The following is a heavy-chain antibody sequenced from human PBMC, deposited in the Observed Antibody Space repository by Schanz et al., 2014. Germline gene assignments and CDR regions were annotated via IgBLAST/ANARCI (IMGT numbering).Heavy chain of an antibody. CDR1: GITLSGYG. CDR2: ISFDGRNT. J-gene: IGHJ4*02. V-gene: IGHV3-30*18. CDR3: AKEKEEVAADGSFFDY. D-gene: IGHD6-13*01. Sequence: QVQLVESGGGVVQPGRSLRLSCAASGITLSGYGLHWVRQAPGKGLEWVGFISFDGRNTGYAHSVKGRFTISRDNSKNTVNLQMNSLRAEHTAVYYCAKEKEEVAADGSFFDYWGRGTLVTVSS.